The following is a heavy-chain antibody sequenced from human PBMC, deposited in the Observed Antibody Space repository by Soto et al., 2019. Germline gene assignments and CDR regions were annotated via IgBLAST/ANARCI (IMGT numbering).Heavy chain of an antibody. Sequence: EGQLLESGGGVVQPGGSLRLSCAASGFTFSTYAMSWVRQAPGKGLEWFSAIGGAISGTAGGPYYADSVKGRFTISRDNSMNALYLQMRSLRIEDTAIYYCAHPRGYGVFDAYDIWGQGTMVTVSS. J-gene: IGHJ3*02. CDR3: AHPRGYGVFDAYDI. CDR2: ISGTAGGP. D-gene: IGHD4-17*01. V-gene: IGHV3-23*01. CDR1: GFTFSTYA.